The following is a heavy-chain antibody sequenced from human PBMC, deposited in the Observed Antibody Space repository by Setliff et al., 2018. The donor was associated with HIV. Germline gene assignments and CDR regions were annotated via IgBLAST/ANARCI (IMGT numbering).Heavy chain of an antibody. D-gene: IGHD2-21*01. CDR1: GFTFSVYG. Sequence: RGSLRLSCEASGFTFSVYGMHWVRQAPGKGLEWVAVLWYDGGKKYYADSVKGRFTISRDDSKNTLYLQMNSLRAEDTAVYYCARGQFRLRPDSLDLWGQGTLVTVSS. CDR2: LWYDGGKK. J-gene: IGHJ3*01. V-gene: IGHV3-33*01. CDR3: ARGQFRLRPDSLDL.